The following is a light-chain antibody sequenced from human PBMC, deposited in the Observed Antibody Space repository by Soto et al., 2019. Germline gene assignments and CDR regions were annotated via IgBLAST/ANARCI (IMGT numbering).Light chain of an antibody. CDR1: QSVSSY. V-gene: IGKV3-20*01. CDR2: GAS. CDR3: QHYGAAPIT. Sequence: EIVLTQSPATLSLSPGERATLSCRASQSVSSYLAWYQQKPGQAPRLLIYGASRRATGIPDRFSGSGSGTDFTLTISRLEPADFALYYYQHYGAAPITFGQGTRLEIK. J-gene: IGKJ5*01.